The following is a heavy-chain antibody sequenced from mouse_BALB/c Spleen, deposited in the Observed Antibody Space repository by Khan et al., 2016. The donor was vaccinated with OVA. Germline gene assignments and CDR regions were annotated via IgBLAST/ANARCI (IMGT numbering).Heavy chain of an antibody. J-gene: IGHJ4*01. CDR1: GYSITSGF. CDR2: VTYSGNT. Sequence: EVKLLESGPSLVKPSQTLSLTCSVTGYSITSGFWNWIRKFPGNKFEYMGYVTYSGNTYYNPSLKSRISITRDTSKSQYYLQLNSVTTEDTATYFCARAYGRWTLDYWGQGTSVTVSS. CDR3: ARAYGRWTLDY. V-gene: IGHV3-8*02. D-gene: IGHD1-1*01.